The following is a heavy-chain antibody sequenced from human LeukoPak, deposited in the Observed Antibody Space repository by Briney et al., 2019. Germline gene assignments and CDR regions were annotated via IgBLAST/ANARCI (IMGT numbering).Heavy chain of an antibody. Sequence: SGGSLRLSCAASGFTFSSYAMSWVRQAPGKGLEWVSAISGSGGSTYYADSVKGRFTISRDNSKNTLYLQMNSLRAEDTAVYYCAKGIMVFLAPTDGYFDYGGRGPLVTVSS. CDR2: ISGSGGST. CDR3: AKGIMVFLAPTDGYFDY. CDR1: GFTFSSYA. V-gene: IGHV3-23*01. D-gene: IGHD3-3*01. J-gene: IGHJ4*02.